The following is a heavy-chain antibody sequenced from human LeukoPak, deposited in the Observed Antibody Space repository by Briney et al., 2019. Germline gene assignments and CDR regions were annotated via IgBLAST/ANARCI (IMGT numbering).Heavy chain of an antibody. Sequence: GGSLRLSCAASGFTFSGYSMNWVRQAPGKGLEWVSYISGSSTTIYYGDSVRGRFTISRDNAKNSLYLQMSSLRDEDTAVYYCAREGSSCFDLWGQGTLVTVSS. CDR1: GFTFSGYS. D-gene: IGHD6-13*01. V-gene: IGHV3-48*02. J-gene: IGHJ4*02. CDR3: AREGSSCFDL. CDR2: ISGSSTTI.